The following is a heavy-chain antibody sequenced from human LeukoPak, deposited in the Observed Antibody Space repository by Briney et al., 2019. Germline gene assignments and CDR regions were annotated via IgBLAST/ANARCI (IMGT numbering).Heavy chain of an antibody. D-gene: IGHD2-8*01. CDR1: GFTFGDFV. CDR2: ISWTGDKV. Sequence: GGSLRLSCVTSGFTFGDFVMHWVRQAPGKGLECVSTISWTGDKVAYAGSVKGRFAVSRDNAKNSLFLQMNSLRTDDTALYYCIKDAPNGSIDYWGQGTLVTVSS. V-gene: IGHV3-9*01. J-gene: IGHJ4*02. CDR3: IKDAPNGSIDY.